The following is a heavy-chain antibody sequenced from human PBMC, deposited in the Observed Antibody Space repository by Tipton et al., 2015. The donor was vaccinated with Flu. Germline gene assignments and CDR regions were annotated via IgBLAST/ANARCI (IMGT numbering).Heavy chain of an antibody. D-gene: IGHD1-1*01. CDR1: EFTFSTYW. J-gene: IGHJ4*02. V-gene: IGHV3-7*03. CDR3: TSDLGSRRYYWNDY. Sequence: SLRLSCAASEFTFSTYWMHWVRQAPGKGLEWVANIKEDGSEKYYVDSVKGRFTISRDNAKNSLYLQMNSLRVEDTAVYYCTSDLGSRRYYWNDYWGQGTLVTVSS. CDR2: IKEDGSEK.